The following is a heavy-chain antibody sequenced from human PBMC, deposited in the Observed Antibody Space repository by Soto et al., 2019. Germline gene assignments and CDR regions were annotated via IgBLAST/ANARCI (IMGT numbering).Heavy chain of an antibody. J-gene: IGHJ4*02. V-gene: IGHV3-74*01. CDR2: INSDGTST. Sequence: EVQLVESGGGLVQPGGSLRLSCAASGFTFSSYWMYWVRQAPGKGLVWVSRINSDGTSTNYADSVKGRFTISRDNAKNTLYLQMNSLRAEDTAVYYCARAVIYCSSTSCYLDYWGQGTLVTVSS. D-gene: IGHD2-2*01. CDR3: ARAVIYCSSTSCYLDY. CDR1: GFTFSSYW.